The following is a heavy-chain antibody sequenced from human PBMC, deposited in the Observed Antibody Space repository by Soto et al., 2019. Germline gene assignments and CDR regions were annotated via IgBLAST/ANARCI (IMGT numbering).Heavy chain of an antibody. Sequence: SETLSLTCTVSGGSISSYYWSWILQPPGKGLEWIGYIYYSGSTNYNPSLKSRVTISVDTSKNQFSLKLSSVTAADTAVYYCARGGGWTVTTIFYYFDYWGQGTLVTVSS. CDR1: GGSISSYY. D-gene: IGHD4-4*01. V-gene: IGHV4-59*01. J-gene: IGHJ4*02. CDR2: IYYSGST. CDR3: ARGGGWTVTTIFYYFDY.